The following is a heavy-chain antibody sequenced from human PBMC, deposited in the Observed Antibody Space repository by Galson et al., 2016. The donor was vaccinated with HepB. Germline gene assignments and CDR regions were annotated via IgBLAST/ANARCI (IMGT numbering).Heavy chain of an antibody. V-gene: IGHV1-18*01. D-gene: IGHD3-10*01. J-gene: IGHJ4*02. Sequence: QKLQGRVTLTTDTSTRTAYMELRSLTSDDTAVYYCARDRDRSLDYWGQGTLVTVSS. CDR3: ARDRDRSLDY.